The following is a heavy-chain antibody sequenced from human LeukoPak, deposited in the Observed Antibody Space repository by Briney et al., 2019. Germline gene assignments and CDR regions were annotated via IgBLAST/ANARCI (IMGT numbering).Heavy chain of an antibody. CDR3: ALSIAASYNWFDP. V-gene: IGHV1-2*02. CDR1: GYTFTGYY. Sequence: ASVKVSCKASGYTFTGYYMHWVRQAPGQGLEWMGWINPNSGGTNYAQKFQGRVTMTRDTSISTAYMELSRLRSDDTAVYYCALSIAASYNWFDPWGQGTLVTVSS. CDR2: INPNSGGT. J-gene: IGHJ5*02. D-gene: IGHD6-6*01.